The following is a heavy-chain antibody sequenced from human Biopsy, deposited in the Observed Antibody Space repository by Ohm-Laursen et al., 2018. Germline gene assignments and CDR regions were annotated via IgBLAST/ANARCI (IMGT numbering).Heavy chain of an antibody. J-gene: IGHJ5*02. V-gene: IGHV1-8*01. D-gene: IGHD3-10*01. CDR1: GYSFTNHD. Sequence: ASVKVSCKVSGYSFTNHDINWVRQATGQGLEWMGWMNPDSGNTGYAQNFQGRVTMTRNTSISTAYMELSSLRSEDTAVYFCARADPPLFYYGSGSSNWFDPWGQGTLVTVSS. CDR3: ARADPPLFYYGSGSSNWFDP. CDR2: MNPDSGNT.